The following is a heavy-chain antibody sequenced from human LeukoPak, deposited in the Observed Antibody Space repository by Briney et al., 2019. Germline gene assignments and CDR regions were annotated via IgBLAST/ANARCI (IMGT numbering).Heavy chain of an antibody. CDR3: AAGGIYSLLDY. CDR2: FDPEHREA. V-gene: IGHV1-24*01. J-gene: IGHJ4*02. CDR1: GYSLTDLS. Sequence: ASVKVSCMVSGYSLTDLSMHWVRQAPGNGLEWMGGFDPEHREAIYAQKFQGRVSMTEDTSTDTAYMELSSLRSEDTAVYYCAAGGIYSLLDYWGQGTLVTVSS. D-gene: IGHD1-26*01.